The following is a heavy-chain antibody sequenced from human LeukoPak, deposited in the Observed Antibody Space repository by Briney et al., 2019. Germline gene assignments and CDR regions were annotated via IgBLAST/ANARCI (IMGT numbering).Heavy chain of an antibody. CDR1: GDSISSSDYY. Sequence: SETLSLTCTVSGDSISSSDYYWGWIRQPPGKGLGWIGTISYSGSTYYNPSLQCRVTISVDTSKNQFSLELSSVTAADTAVYYCARGPPIAAAAREYFQHWGQGTLVTVSS. CDR2: ISYSGST. D-gene: IGHD6-13*01. J-gene: IGHJ1*01. V-gene: IGHV4-39*07. CDR3: ARGPPIAAAAREYFQH.